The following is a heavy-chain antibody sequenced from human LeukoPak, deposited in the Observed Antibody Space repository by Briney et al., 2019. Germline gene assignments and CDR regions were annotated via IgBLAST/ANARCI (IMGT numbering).Heavy chain of an antibody. CDR2: ISDSGANT. D-gene: IGHD1-1*01. CDR3: ARGTRGTTALYYFDY. CDR1: GFTFSTYA. V-gene: IGHV3-23*01. J-gene: IGHJ4*02. Sequence: GGSLRLSCAASGFTFSTYAMSWVRQAPGKGLEWVSTISDSGANTYYADSVRGRFTISRDNSKNTLYLQMSSLRAGDTAVYYCARGTRGTTALYYFDYWGQGTLVTVSS.